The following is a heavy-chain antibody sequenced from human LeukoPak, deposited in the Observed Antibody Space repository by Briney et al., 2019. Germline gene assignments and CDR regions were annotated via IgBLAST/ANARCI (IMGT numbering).Heavy chain of an antibody. V-gene: IGHV1-46*03. D-gene: IGHD3-22*01. J-gene: IGHJ4*02. CDR2: INPSGGST. CDR3: ARNADVYYDSSGYYHDY. Sequence: GASVKVSCKASGYTFTSYYMHWVRQAPGQGLKWMGIINPSGGSTSYAQKFQGRVTMTRDTSMSTVYMELSSLRSEDTAVYYCARNADVYYDSSGYYHDYWGQGTLVTVSS. CDR1: GYTFTSYY.